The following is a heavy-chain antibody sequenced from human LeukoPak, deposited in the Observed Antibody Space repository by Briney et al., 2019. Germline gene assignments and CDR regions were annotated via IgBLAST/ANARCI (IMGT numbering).Heavy chain of an antibody. V-gene: IGHV3-48*03. CDR2: ISSSGSTI. Sequence: PGGSLRLSCAASGFTFSCYEMNWVRQAPGKGLEWVSYISSSGSTIYYADSVKGRFTISRDNAKNSLYLQMNSLRAEDTAVYYCARVGMQWLAPMDFDYWGQGSLVTVSS. J-gene: IGHJ4*02. D-gene: IGHD6-19*01. CDR1: GFTFSCYE. CDR3: ARVGMQWLAPMDFDY.